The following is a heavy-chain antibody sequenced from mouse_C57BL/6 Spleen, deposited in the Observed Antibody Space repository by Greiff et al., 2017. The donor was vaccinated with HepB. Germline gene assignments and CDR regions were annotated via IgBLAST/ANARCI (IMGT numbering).Heavy chain of an antibody. V-gene: IGHV1-54*01. CDR2: INPGSGGT. CDR3: ARRYDYDRAMDY. Sequence: QVHVKQSGAELVRPGTSVKVSCKASGYAFTNYLIEWVKQRPGQGLEWIGVINPGSGGTNYNEKFKGKATLTADNSSSTAYMQLSSLTSEDSAVYFCARRYDYDRAMDYWGQGTSVTVSS. J-gene: IGHJ4*01. D-gene: IGHD2-4*01. CDR1: GYAFTNYL.